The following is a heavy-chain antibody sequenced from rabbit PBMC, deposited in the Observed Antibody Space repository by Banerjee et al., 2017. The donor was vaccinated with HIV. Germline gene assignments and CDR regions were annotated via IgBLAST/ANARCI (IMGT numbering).Heavy chain of an antibody. D-gene: IGHD4-1*01. CDR3: ARHGSSSVWGGDL. CDR2: IWTGNSKT. Sequence: QEQLEESGGGLVQPEGSLTLTCTASGFALSSYWMCWVRQAPGKGLEWIGCIWTGNSKTAYANWAKGRFTISKTSSTTVTLQMTSLTAADTATYFCARHGSSSVWGGDLWGQGTLVTVS. CDR1: GFALSSYW. J-gene: IGHJ3*01. V-gene: IGHV1S45*01.